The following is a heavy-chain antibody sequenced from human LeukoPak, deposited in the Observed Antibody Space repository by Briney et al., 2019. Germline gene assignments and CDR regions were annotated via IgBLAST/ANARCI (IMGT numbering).Heavy chain of an antibody. D-gene: IGHD6-6*01. Sequence: PGGSLRLSCAASEFTFSNYAMHWVRQAPGKGLEWVALISYDGSSEFYADSVKGRFTISRDNSKNALYLQMNSLRAEDTAVYYCARDGEAGRIFDYWGQGTLVTLSS. V-gene: IGHV3-30*04. CDR1: EFTFSNYA. J-gene: IGHJ4*02. CDR3: ARDGEAGRIFDY. CDR2: ISYDGSSE.